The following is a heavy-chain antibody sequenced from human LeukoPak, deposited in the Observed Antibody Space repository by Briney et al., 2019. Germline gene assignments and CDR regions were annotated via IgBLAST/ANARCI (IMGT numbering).Heavy chain of an antibody. J-gene: IGHJ4*02. Sequence: PSETLSLTCSVFNASISRYFWSWVRQPPGKGLEWIGYIYYTGSSNFNPSLRSRVTMSVDTSKNQFSLKLRSVTAADTALYYCAGGPRISTSGYWGQGALVTVSS. CDR2: IYYTGSS. D-gene: IGHD1-14*01. V-gene: IGHV4-59*01. CDR1: NASISRYF. CDR3: AGGPRISTSGY.